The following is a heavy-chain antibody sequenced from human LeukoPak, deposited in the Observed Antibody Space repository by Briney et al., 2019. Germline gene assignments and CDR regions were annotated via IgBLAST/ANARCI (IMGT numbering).Heavy chain of an antibody. V-gene: IGHV3-48*03. Sequence: GGSLRLSCVASGFTFSSYEMNWVRQAPGKGLEWLSYIGSSDSTTHYADSVKGRFTISRDNSKNTLYLQLNSLRAEDTAVYYCARDRVAGTYSWGWYFDYWGQGTLVTVSS. J-gene: IGHJ4*02. CDR1: GFTFSSYE. CDR3: ARDRVAGTYSWGWYFDY. D-gene: IGHD1-7*01. CDR2: IGSSDSTT.